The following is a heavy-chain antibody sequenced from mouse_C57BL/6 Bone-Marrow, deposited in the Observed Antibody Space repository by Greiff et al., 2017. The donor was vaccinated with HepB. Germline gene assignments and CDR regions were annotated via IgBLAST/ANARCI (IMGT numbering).Heavy chain of an antibody. CDR1: GYSFTSYY. CDR2: IRHSGST. Sequence: EVKLMESGPGLAKPSQSLSLSCSVSGYSFTSYYWNWIRQIPGNKLEYMGYIRHSGSTNYYPSLNSRNSITRDPSKNQYYLQLNSVTTDGTATYYCARYTQYVRDCFDYWGQGTTLTVSS. V-gene: IGHV3-8*01. CDR3: ARYTQYVRDCFDY. D-gene: IGHD2-14*01. J-gene: IGHJ2*01.